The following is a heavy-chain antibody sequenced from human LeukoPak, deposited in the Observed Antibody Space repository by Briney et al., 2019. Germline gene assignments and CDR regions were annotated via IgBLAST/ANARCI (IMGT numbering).Heavy chain of an antibody. CDR1: GFTFSGYA. Sequence: PGGSLRLSCAASGFTFSGYAMSWVRQAPGKGLEWVGFIRKTTQGGTTEYAASVKGRFTISRDDSKSIAHLQMNSLKTEDTAIYYCAREDPWTLLRPADYWGQGTLVSVSS. CDR3: AREDPWTLLRPADY. J-gene: IGHJ4*02. CDR2: IRKTTQGGTT. D-gene: IGHD5-18*01. V-gene: IGHV3-49*04.